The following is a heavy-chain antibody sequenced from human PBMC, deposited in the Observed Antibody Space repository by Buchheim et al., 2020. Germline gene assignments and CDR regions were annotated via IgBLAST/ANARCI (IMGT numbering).Heavy chain of an antibody. V-gene: IGHV3-7*03. CDR2: IKEDGSQK. Sequence: EVQLVESGGGLVQPGGSLRLSCAASGFTFSRYWMSWVRQAPGKGLEWVANIKEDGSQKYYVDSVEGRFTIYRDSVKNSLSLQMNSLRAEDTALYYCARVGVASNSNGWFDYWGQGTL. D-gene: IGHD6-19*01. CDR3: ARVGVASNSNGWFDY. CDR1: GFTFSRYW. J-gene: IGHJ4*02.